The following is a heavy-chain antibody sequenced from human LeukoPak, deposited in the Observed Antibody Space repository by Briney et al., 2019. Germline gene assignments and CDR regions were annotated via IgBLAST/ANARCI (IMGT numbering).Heavy chain of an antibody. CDR1: GFTVSSNY. CDR2: ISSSSSTI. CDR3: ARDRPFYGDYSPPFDP. V-gene: IGHV3-48*01. Sequence: GGSLRLSCAASGFTVSSNYMNWFRQAPGKGLEWVSYISSSSSTIYYADSVKGRFTISRDNAKNSLYLQMNSLRAEDTAVYYCARDRPFYGDYSPPFDPWGQGTLVTVSS. J-gene: IGHJ5*02. D-gene: IGHD4-17*01.